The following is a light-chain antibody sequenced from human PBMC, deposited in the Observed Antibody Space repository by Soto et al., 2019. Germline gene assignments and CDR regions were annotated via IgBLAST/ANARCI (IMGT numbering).Light chain of an antibody. V-gene: IGKV1-5*01. J-gene: IGKJ1*01. CDR3: QQYNSYST. Sequence: DIQMTQSPSTLSASVGDRVTITCRASQSISSWLAWYQQKPGKAPKLLIYDASSLESGVPSRFSGSASGTEFTHTISSLQPDDFATYYCQQYNSYSTFGQGTKVEIK. CDR2: DAS. CDR1: QSISSW.